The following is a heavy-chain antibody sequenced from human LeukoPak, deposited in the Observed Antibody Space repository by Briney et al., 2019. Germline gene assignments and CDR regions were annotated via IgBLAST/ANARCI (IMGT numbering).Heavy chain of an antibody. J-gene: IGHJ5*02. D-gene: IGHD4-23*01. CDR3: ARDGVYGGNPSHWFDP. Sequence: GGSLRLSCAASGFTFSSYSMHWVRQAPGKGLEWVAVISYGGSNKYYADSVKGRFTISRDNSKNTLYLQMNSLRAEDTAVYYCARDGVYGGNPSHWFDPWGQGTLVTVSS. CDR1: GFTFSSYS. CDR2: ISYGGSNK. V-gene: IGHV3-33*01.